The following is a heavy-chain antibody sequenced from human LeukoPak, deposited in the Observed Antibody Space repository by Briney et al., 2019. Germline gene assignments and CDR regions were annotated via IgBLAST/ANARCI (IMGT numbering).Heavy chain of an antibody. CDR3: ASSGCSPLREGFDY. V-gene: IGHV4-4*07. D-gene: IGHD2-15*01. J-gene: IGHJ4*02. CDR2: IYTSGST. CDR1: GGSISRYY. Sequence: SETLSLTCTVSGGSISRYYWSWIRQPAGKGLEWIGRIYTSGSTNYNPSLKTRVTMSVDTSKKQFSLKLSSVTAAVTAVDYCASSGCSPLREGFDYWGQGTLVTVSS.